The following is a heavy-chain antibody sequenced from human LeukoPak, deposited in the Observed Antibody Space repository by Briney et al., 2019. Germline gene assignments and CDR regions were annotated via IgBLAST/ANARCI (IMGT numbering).Heavy chain of an antibody. D-gene: IGHD6-19*01. V-gene: IGHV4-59*08. CDR1: GGSISSYY. Sequence: SETLSLTCTVSGGSISSYYWSWIRQPPGKGLEWIGYIYYSGSTNYNPSLKSRVTISVDTSKNQFSLKLSSVTAADTAVYYCARQGIAVAGFDYWGQGTLVTVSS. CDR3: ARQGIAVAGFDY. J-gene: IGHJ4*02. CDR2: IYYSGST.